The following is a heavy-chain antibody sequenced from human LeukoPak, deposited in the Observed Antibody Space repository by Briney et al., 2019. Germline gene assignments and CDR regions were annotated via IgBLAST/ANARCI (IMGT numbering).Heavy chain of an antibody. V-gene: IGHV3-53*01. D-gene: IGHD3-22*01. Sequence: GGSLRLSCAASGFTVSSNYMSWVRQAPGKGLEWVSVIYSGGSTYYADSVKGRFTISRDNSKNTLYLQMNSLRAEDTAVYYCARETYYYDSSGYYGPNWFDPWGQGTLVTVSS. J-gene: IGHJ5*02. CDR2: IYSGGST. CDR3: ARETYYYDSSGYYGPNWFDP. CDR1: GFTVSSNY.